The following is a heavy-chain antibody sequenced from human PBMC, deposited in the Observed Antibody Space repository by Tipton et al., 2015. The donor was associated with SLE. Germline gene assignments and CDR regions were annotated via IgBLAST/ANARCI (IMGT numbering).Heavy chain of an antibody. CDR2: IYYSGST. Sequence: TLSLTCTVSGGSISSYYWSWIRQPPGKGLEWVGYIYYSGSTNYNPSLKSRVTISVDTSKNQFSLKLSSVTAADTAVYYCARGGMDYGDYRHWYFDLWGRGTLVTVSS. CDR1: GGSISSYY. D-gene: IGHD4-17*01. V-gene: IGHV4-59*01. J-gene: IGHJ2*01. CDR3: ARGGMDYGDYRHWYFDL.